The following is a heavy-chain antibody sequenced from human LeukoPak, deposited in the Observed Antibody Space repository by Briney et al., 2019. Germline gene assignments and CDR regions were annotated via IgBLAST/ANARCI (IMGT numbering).Heavy chain of an antibody. CDR3: ARHRKHYDILTGSPYGMDV. CDR1: GYSFTSYW. V-gene: IGHV5-51*01. CDR2: IYPGDSDT. Sequence: GESLKISCKGSGYSFTSYWIGWVRQMPGKGLEWMGIIYPGDSDTRYSPSSRGQVTISADKSISTAYLQWSSLKASDTAMYYCARHRKHYDILTGSPYGMDVWGKGTTVTVSS. D-gene: IGHD3-9*01. J-gene: IGHJ6*04.